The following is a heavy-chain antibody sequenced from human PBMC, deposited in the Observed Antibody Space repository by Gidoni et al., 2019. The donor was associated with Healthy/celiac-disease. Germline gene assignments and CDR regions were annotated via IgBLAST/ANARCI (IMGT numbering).Heavy chain of an antibody. CDR2: ISGSGGRT. CDR1: GFTFSSYA. CDR3: LLSGSAGG. V-gene: IGHV3-23*01. Sequence: EVQLLESGGGLVQPGGSLRLSCAASGFTFSSYAMSWVRQAPGTGLEWVSAISGSGGRTYYADSLKGRFTSSRDNSKNTLYRQMNSLRAEDTAVYYCLLSGSAGGWGQGTLVTDSS. D-gene: IGHD1-26*01. J-gene: IGHJ4*02.